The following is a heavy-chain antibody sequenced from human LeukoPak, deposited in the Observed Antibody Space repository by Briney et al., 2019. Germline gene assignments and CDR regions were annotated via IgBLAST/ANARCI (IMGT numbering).Heavy chain of an antibody. CDR2: IYYSGST. CDR1: GGSISSYY. J-gene: IGHJ4*02. V-gene: IGHV4-59*01. D-gene: IGHD3-22*01. CDR3: ARVRPYYYDTSSSYYFDY. Sequence: SETLSLTCTVSGGSISSYYWSWIRQPPGKGLEWIGDIYYSGSTNYNPSVKSRVTISVDTSKKQFSLKLSSVTAADMAIYYCARVRPYYYDTSSSYYFDYWDQGTLVTVSS.